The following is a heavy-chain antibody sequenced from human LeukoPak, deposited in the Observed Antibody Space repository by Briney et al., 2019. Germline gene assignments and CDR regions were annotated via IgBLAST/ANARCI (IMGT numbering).Heavy chain of an antibody. Sequence: ASVKVSCKASGYTFTSYAMNWVRQAPGQGLEWMGWINTNTGNPTYAQGFTGRFVFSLDTSVSTAYLQISSLKAEDTAVYYCARVGVVVVAAIDAFDIWGQGTMVTVSS. D-gene: IGHD2-15*01. CDR2: INTNTGNP. V-gene: IGHV7-4-1*02. CDR3: ARVGVVVVAAIDAFDI. J-gene: IGHJ3*02. CDR1: GYTFTSYA.